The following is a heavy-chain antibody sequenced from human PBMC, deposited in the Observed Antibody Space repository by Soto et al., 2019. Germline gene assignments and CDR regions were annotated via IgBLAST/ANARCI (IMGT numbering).Heavy chain of an antibody. J-gene: IGHJ4*02. Sequence: QVQLQESGPGLVKPSETLSLTCTVSGGSISSYYWSWIRQPPGKGLEWIGYIYYSGSTNYNPSLKSRVTISVDTAKNQFSLKLSSVTAADTAVYYCASFGQLAGGGGYWGQGTLVTVSS. D-gene: IGHD6-13*01. V-gene: IGHV4-59*01. CDR3: ASFGQLAGGGGY. CDR2: IYYSGST. CDR1: GGSISSYY.